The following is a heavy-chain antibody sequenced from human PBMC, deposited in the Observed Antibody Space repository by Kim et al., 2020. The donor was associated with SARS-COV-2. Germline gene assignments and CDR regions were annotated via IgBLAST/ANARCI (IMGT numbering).Heavy chain of an antibody. CDR1: GGSISSYY. Sequence: SETLSLTCTVSGGSISSYYWSWIRQPPGKGLEWIGYIYYSGSTNYNPSLKSRVTISVDTSKNQFSLKLSSVTAADTAVYYCAIPRRDSSGYYSPPAFDSWGQGTLVTVSS. CDR2: IYYSGST. CDR3: AIPRRDSSGYYSPPAFDS. V-gene: IGHV4-59*01. J-gene: IGHJ4*02. D-gene: IGHD3-22*01.